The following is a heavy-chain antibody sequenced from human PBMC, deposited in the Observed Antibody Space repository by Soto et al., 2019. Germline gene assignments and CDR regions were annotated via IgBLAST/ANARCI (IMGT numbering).Heavy chain of an antibody. CDR3: AREIEPMGGPFDF. D-gene: IGHD2-15*01. CDR2: IIPVVGTG. V-gene: IGHV1-69*06. J-gene: IGHJ4*02. Sequence: QVNLVQSGAEVKKPGSSVKVSCKASGDSFSSLSLNWVRQAPGQGLEWVGGIIPVVGTGTYAQKFQDRVTITADKSPSTVYMELTSLTSEDTAVYYCAREIEPMGGPFDFWGQGTLVTVSS. CDR1: GDSFSSLS.